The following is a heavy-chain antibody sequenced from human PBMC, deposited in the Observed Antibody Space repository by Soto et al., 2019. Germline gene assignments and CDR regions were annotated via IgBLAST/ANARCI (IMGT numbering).Heavy chain of an antibody. CDR2: ISGSGGST. V-gene: IGHV3-23*01. D-gene: IGHD4-17*01. Sequence: GGSLRLSCAASGFTFSSYAMSWVRQAPGKGLEWVSAISGSGGSTYYADSVKGRFTISRDNSKNTLYLQMNSLRAEDTAVYYCATQGLDDYGDYNSPSVDYWGQGTLVTVSS. J-gene: IGHJ4*02. CDR3: ATQGLDDYGDYNSPSVDY. CDR1: GFTFSSYA.